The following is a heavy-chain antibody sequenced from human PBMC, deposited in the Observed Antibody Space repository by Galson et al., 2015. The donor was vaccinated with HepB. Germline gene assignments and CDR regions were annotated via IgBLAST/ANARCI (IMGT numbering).Heavy chain of an antibody. J-gene: IGHJ6*03. CDR2: MNPNSGNT. D-gene: IGHD3-3*01. V-gene: IGHV1-8*01. Sequence: SVKVSCKASGYTFTSYDINWVRQATGQGLEWMGWMNPNSGNTGYAQKFQGRVTMTRNTSISTAYMELSSLRSEDTAVYYCARRGFLEWLRSYYYYYMDVWGKGTTVTVSS. CDR1: GYTFTSYD. CDR3: ARRGFLEWLRSYYYYYMDV.